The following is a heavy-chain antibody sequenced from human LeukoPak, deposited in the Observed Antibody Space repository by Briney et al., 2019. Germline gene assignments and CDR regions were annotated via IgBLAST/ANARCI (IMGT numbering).Heavy chain of an antibody. CDR3: GKTDIYFNPIDY. J-gene: IGHJ4*02. V-gene: IGHV4-4*02. Sequence: SGPLSLTCAVSGVSISSSEWWIWDRQPPGQGLEWIGEIHRAGRTKYNPSLKSRVTISMDYSKNQFSLKLTSVTAADTAIYYCGKTDIYFNPIDYWGPGSLVTVSS. D-gene: IGHD3-9*01. CDR2: IHRAGRT. CDR1: GVSISSSEW.